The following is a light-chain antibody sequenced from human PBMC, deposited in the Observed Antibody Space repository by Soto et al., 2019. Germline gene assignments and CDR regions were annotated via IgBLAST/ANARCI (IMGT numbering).Light chain of an antibody. J-gene: IGKJ2*01. CDR2: GSY. CDR1: QSIINNY. V-gene: IGKV3-20*01. CDR3: HQYGSSPPYT. Sequence: EVVLTQSPGTLSLSPGERATLSCRASQSIINNYLAWYQQRPGQAPRLLIYGSYDRATGIPGRFSGSGSGTDFTLSISRLEPEYFAVYYCHQYGSSPPYTFGQGTKVEI.